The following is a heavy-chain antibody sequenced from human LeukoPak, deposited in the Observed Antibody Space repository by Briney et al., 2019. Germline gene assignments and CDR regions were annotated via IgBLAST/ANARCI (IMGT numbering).Heavy chain of an antibody. V-gene: IGHV4-39*07. Sequence: SETLSLTCTVSGGSISSSSYYWGWIRQPPGKGLEWIGEINHSGSTNYNPSLKSRVTISVDTSKNQFSLKLSSVTAADTAVYYCARRDNWNPYYFDYWGQGTLVTVSS. CDR1: GGSISSSSYY. CDR3: ARRDNWNPYYFDY. CDR2: INHSGST. J-gene: IGHJ4*02. D-gene: IGHD1-20*01.